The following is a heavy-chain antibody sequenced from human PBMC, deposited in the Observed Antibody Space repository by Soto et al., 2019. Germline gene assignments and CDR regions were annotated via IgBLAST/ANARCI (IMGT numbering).Heavy chain of an antibody. J-gene: IGHJ4*02. Sequence: ASVKVSCKASGYTFTGYYMHWVRQAPGQGLEWMGWISAYNGNTNYAQKLQGRVTMTTDTSTSTAYMELRSLRSDDTAVYYCARDGDRVVGAIFDYWGQGTLVTVSS. CDR2: ISAYNGNT. D-gene: IGHD1-26*01. V-gene: IGHV1-18*04. CDR1: GYTFTGYY. CDR3: ARDGDRVVGAIFDY.